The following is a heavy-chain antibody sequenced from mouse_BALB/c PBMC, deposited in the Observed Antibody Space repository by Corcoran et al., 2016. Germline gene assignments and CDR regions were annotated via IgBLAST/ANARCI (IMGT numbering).Heavy chain of an antibody. Sequence: QIQLVQSGPELKKPGETVKISCKASGYTFTNQGMNWVKQAPGKGLKWMGWINTYTGEPTYADDFKGRFAFSLETSASTVFLQINNLKNEDTATYFCAREPFAMDYWGQGTSVTVSS. V-gene: IGHV9-3-1*01. CDR3: AREPFAMDY. CDR1: GYTFTNQG. CDR2: INTYTGEP. J-gene: IGHJ4*01.